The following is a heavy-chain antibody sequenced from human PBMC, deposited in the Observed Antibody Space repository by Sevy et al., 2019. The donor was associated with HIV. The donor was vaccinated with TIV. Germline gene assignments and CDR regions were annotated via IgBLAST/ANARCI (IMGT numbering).Heavy chain of an antibody. CDR3: ARDNTYYDFWSGPYYYYHGTDV. V-gene: IGHV1-8*03. D-gene: IGHD3-3*01. CDR2: MNPNSGNT. Sequence: ASVKVSCKASGYTFTIYDINWVRQATGQGLEWMGWMNPNSGNTGYPQKFQGRVTITRNTSISTAYMELSSLRSEDTAVYYCARDNTYYDFWSGPYYYYHGTDVWGQGTTVTVSS. CDR1: GYTFTIYD. J-gene: IGHJ6*02.